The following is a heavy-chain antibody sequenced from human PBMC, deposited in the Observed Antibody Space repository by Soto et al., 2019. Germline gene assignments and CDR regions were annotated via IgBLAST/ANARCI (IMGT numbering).Heavy chain of an antibody. CDR2: IIPILGIA. Sequence: QVQLVQSGAEVKKPGSSVKVSCKASGGTFSSYTISWVRQAPGQGLEWMGRIIPILGIANYAQKFQGRVTITADKSTSTAYMELSSLRSEDTALYYCARSGGITYYHILTGYLDYWGQGTLVTVSS. CDR1: GGTFSSYT. J-gene: IGHJ4*02. CDR3: ARSGGITYYHILTGYLDY. V-gene: IGHV1-69*02. D-gene: IGHD3-9*01.